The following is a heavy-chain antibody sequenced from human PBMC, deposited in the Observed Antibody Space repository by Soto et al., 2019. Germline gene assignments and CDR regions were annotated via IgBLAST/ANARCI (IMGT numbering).Heavy chain of an antibody. V-gene: IGHV1-2*02. Sequence: ASVKLSCKASGYTFTGYYLHWIRQAPGQGLQWMGWMRPDSGGANYAQKFQGRVSMTRDTSTSTFYMELSRLASDDTAVYYCARDPHEGVYDYWGQGTQVTVSS. D-gene: IGHD3-16*01. CDR2: MRPDSGGA. CDR1: GYTFTGYY. CDR3: ARDPHEGVYDY. J-gene: IGHJ4*02.